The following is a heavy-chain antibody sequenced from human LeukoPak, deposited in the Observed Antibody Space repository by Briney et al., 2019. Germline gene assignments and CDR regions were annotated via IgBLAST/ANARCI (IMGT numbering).Heavy chain of an antibody. CDR1: GFTFTEFW. V-gene: IGHV5-51*01. D-gene: IGHD3-16*01. CDR2: IYPGDSDT. J-gene: IGHJ5*02. Sequence: GESLKISSKGSGFTFTEFWIGWVRQVPGKGLEWIGIIYPGDSDTQYTPSFHGQVTISADKSVNSVYLQWSSLKASDTAIYYCAKRRKDYLFLGDWFDPWGQGTLVTVSS. CDR3: AKRRKDYLFLGDWFDP.